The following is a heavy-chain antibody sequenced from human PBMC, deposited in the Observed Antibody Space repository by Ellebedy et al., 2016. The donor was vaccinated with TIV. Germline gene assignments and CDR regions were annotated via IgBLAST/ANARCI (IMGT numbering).Heavy chain of an antibody. CDR2: LYYSGST. CDR3: ARVTERSSSSYYFDY. Sequence: MPSETLSLTCTVSGGSFSSYSWSWVRQPPGQGLEWIGYLYYSGSTNYSPSLKSRVPMSLDTSQNQVSLKLTSVTAADTAVYYWARVTERSSSSYYFDYWGQGTLVTVSS. J-gene: IGHJ4*02. CDR1: GGSFSSYS. V-gene: IGHV4-59*01. D-gene: IGHD6-6*01.